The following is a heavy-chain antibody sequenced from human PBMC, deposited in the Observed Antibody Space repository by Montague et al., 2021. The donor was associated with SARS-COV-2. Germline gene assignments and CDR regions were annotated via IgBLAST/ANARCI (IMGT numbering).Heavy chain of an antibody. CDR3: AREGGWLSRGSYYFDY. D-gene: IGHD3-22*01. V-gene: IGHV4-39*07. J-gene: IGHJ4*02. Sequence: SETLSLTRTVSGGSISSSSYYWDWIRQPPGKGLEWIGSIYYSGSTYYNPSLKSRVTISVDTFKNQFSLKLSSVTAADTAVYYCAREGGWLSRGSYYFDYWGQGTLVTVSS. CDR1: GGSISSSSYY. CDR2: IYYSGST.